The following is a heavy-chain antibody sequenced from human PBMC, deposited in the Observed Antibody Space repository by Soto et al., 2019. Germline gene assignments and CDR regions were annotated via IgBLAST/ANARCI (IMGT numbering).Heavy chain of an antibody. D-gene: IGHD2-15*01. V-gene: IGHV1-69*13. CDR2: IIPIFGTA. CDR3: ALRGVVVVAATRSYYYYGMDV. CDR1: GGTFSSYA. Sequence: GASVKVSCKASGGTFSSYAISWVRQAPGQGLEWMGGIIPIFGTANYAQKFQGRVTITADESTSTAYKELSSLRSEDTAVYYCALRGVVVVAATRSYYYYGMDVWGQGTTVTVSS. J-gene: IGHJ6*02.